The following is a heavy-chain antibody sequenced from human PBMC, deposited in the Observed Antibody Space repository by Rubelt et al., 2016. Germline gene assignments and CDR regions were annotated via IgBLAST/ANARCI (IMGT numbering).Heavy chain of an antibody. CDR3: ARDKVGLGYYFDH. V-gene: IGHV1-18*01. J-gene: IGHJ4*02. Sequence: VKVSCKASGYTFTSYGITWVRQAPGQGLQWMGWISAYNGNTNYAQKLQDRVTMTTDTSTSTAYMELRSLRSEDTAVYYCARDKVGLGYYFDHWGRGTLVTVSS. CDR1: GYTFTSYG. CDR2: ISAYNGNT. D-gene: IGHD3-16*01.